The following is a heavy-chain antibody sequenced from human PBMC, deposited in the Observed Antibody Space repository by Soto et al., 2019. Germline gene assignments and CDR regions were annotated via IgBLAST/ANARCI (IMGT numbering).Heavy chain of an antibody. J-gene: IGHJ4*02. CDR3: ARDTTVTTPTYFAS. CDR1: GFTFSSYA. V-gene: IGHV3-23*01. D-gene: IGHD4-17*01. Sequence: GGSLRLSCVASGFTFSSYAMTWVRQAPGKGLEWVSSMGGSGRSTYYTDSVKGRFTISRDNSKDTLYLQMNSLRADDTAVYYCARDTTVTTPTYFASWGQGTLVTVSS. CDR2: MGGSGRST.